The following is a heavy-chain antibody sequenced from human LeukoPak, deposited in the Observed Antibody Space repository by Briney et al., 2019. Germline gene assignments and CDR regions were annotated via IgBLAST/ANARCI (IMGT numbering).Heavy chain of an antibody. Sequence: SQTLSLTCAISGDSVSSNSAAWNWIRQSPSRGLEWLGRTYYRSKWYNDYAVSVKSRITINPDTSKNQFSLQLNSVTPEDTAVYYCARASSSRISYLDSGFDPWGQGTLVTVSS. CDR2: TYYRSKWYN. V-gene: IGHV6-1*01. D-gene: IGHD6-13*01. CDR1: GDSVSSNSAA. J-gene: IGHJ5*02. CDR3: ARASSSRISYLDSGFDP.